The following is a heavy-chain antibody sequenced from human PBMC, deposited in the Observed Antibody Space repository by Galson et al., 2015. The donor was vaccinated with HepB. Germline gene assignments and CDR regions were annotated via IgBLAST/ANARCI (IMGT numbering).Heavy chain of an antibody. CDR2: INTGNGNT. CDR1: GYTFTTYA. D-gene: IGHD2-8*02. V-gene: IGHV1-3*04. J-gene: IGHJ3*01. CDR3: ARDGGPNWWQALDV. Sequence: SVKVSCKASGYTFTTYAMHWVRQAPGQGLEWMGWINTGNGNTHDSQRFQGRVPITRDTSASTAYMELSSLRSEDTSVYYCARDGGPNWWQALDVWGQWTLVTVS.